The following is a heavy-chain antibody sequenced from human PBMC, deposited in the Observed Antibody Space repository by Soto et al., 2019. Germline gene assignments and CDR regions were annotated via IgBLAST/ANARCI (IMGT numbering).Heavy chain of an antibody. CDR1: GFTVSSNY. V-gene: IGHV3-53*01. CDR2: IYSGGST. D-gene: IGHD3-22*01. J-gene: IGHJ2*01. Sequence: EVQLVESGGGLIQPGGSLRLSCAASGFTVSSNYMSWVRQAPGKGLEWVSVIYSGGSTYYADSVKGRFTISRDNSKNTLYLQMNSLRAEDTAVYYCARGYSSGYYSAHWYFDLWGRGTLVTVSS. CDR3: ARGYSSGYYSAHWYFDL.